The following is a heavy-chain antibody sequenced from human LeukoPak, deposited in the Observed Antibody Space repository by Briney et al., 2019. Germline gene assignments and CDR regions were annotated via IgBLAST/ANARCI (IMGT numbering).Heavy chain of an antibody. CDR2: INHSGST. CDR3: TSLQYNSGWYG. Sequence: SETLSLTCAVYGGSLSGYYWSWIRQPPGKGLEWIGEINHSGSTNYNPSLKSRVTISIDASKNQFFLMLTSVTAADTAVYYCTSLQYNSGWYGWGQGTLVTVSS. D-gene: IGHD6-19*01. J-gene: IGHJ4*02. CDR1: GGSLSGYY. V-gene: IGHV4-34*01.